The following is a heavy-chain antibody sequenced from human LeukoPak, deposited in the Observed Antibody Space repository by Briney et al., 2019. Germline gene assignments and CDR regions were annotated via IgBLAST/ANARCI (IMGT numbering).Heavy chain of an antibody. CDR3: ARGQWLTNYYFDY. V-gene: IGHV3-48*03. CDR2: ISSRSSTI. CDR1: GFTFSSYE. Sequence: GGSLRLSCAASGFTFSSYEMNWVRQAPGKGLEWVSYISSRSSTIYYADSARGRFTISRDNAKNSLYLQMNGLRAEDTAVYYCARGQWLTNYYFDYWGQGTLVTVSS. J-gene: IGHJ4*02. D-gene: IGHD6-19*01.